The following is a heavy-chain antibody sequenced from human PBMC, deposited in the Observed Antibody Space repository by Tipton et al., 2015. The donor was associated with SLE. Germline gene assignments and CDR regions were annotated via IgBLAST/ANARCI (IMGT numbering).Heavy chain of an antibody. CDR3: ARSAKGYDRSGFAFYYHLHHLGV. CDR1: GGSISSYY. CDR2: IYYSGST. Sequence: TLSLTCTVSGGSISSYYWSWIRQPPGKGLEWIGYIYYSGSTNYNPSLKSRVTISVDTSKNQFSLKLSSGTAADTAVYYCARSAKGYDRSGFAFYYHLHHLGVWGQGTTVTVSS. V-gene: IGHV4-59*08. J-gene: IGHJ6*02. D-gene: IGHD3-22*01.